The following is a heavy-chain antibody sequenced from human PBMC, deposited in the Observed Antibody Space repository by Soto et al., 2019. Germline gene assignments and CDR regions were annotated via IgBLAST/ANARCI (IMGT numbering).Heavy chain of an antibody. J-gene: IGHJ6*02. CDR2: IIPIFGTA. D-gene: IGHD5-18*01. CDR3: AGPMTAMGPYYYYGMDV. Sequence: QVPLVQSGAEVKKPGSSVKVSCKASGGTFSSYAISWVRQAPGQGLEWMGGIIPIFGTANYAQKFQGRVTITADESTSTAYMELSSLSSEDTAVYYCAGPMTAMGPYYYYGMDVWGQGTTVTVSS. CDR1: GGTFSSYA. V-gene: IGHV1-69*01.